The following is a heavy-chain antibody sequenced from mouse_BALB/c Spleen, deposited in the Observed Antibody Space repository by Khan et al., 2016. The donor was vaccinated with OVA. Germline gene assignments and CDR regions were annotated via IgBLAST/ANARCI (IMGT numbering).Heavy chain of an antibody. D-gene: IGHD1-1*01. CDR3: TRKDYYGSSHRYFDV. CDR1: GYTFARYY. Sequence: QVQLKQSGTELVKPGASVKLSCKTSGYTFARYYMYWVKQRPGQGLEWIGEINPSNGGTNFNEKFKSKATLTVDKLSSTAYMQLSSQTSEDSAVYYCTRKDYYGSSHRYFDVWGGGTTVTVSS. CDR2: INPSNGGT. V-gene: IGHV1S81*02. J-gene: IGHJ1*01.